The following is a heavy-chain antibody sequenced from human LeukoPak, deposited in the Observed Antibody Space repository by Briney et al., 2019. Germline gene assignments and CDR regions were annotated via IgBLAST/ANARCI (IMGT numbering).Heavy chain of an antibody. D-gene: IGHD3-10*01. CDR3: ASLSMVRGPTTYYYYYGMDV. J-gene: IGHJ6*02. V-gene: IGHV4-39*07. CDR1: GGSISSSSYY. Sequence: SETLSLTCTVSGGSISSSSYYWSWIRQPPGKGLEWIGEINHSGSTNYNPSLKSRVTISVDTSKNQFSLKLSSVTAADTAVYYCASLSMVRGPTTYYYYYGMDVWGQGTTVTVSS. CDR2: INHSGST.